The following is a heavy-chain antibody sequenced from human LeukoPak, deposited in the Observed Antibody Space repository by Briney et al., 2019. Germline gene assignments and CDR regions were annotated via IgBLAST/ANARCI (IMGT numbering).Heavy chain of an antibody. CDR1: GFTFSSYE. CDR3: ARGGIQYYYDSSGYRAEYFQH. Sequence: GGSLRLSCAASGFTFSSYEMNWVRQAPGKGLEWVSYISSSGSTIYYADSVKGRFTISRDNAKNSLYLQMNSLRSEDTAVYYCARGGIQYYYDSSGYRAEYFQHWGQGTLVTVSS. J-gene: IGHJ1*01. D-gene: IGHD3-22*01. V-gene: IGHV3-48*03. CDR2: ISSSGSTI.